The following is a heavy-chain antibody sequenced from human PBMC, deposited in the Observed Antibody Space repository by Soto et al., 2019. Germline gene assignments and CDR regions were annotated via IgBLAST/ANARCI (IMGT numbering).Heavy chain of an antibody. CDR2: ISYDGSNK. CDR1: GFTFSSYG. D-gene: IGHD3-9*01. V-gene: IGHV3-30*18. J-gene: IGHJ4*02. CDR3: AKVQRTGYSLFDS. Sequence: GGSLRLSCAASGFTFSSYGMHWVRQAPGKGLEWVAVISYDGSNKYYADSVKGRFTISRDNSKNTLYLQMESLRAEDTAVYYCAKVQRTGYSLFDSWGQGTLVTVSS.